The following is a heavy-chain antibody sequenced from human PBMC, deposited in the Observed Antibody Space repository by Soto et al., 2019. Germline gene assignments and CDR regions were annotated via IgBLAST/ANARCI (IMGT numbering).Heavy chain of an antibody. Sequence: ASVNVSCKASGYTFTSYGISWVRQAPGQGLEWVGWISAYNGNTNYAQKLQGRVTMTTDTSTSTAYMELRSLRSDDTAVYYCARGGASDYYYGMDVWRQRTTVTVSS. CDR2: ISAYNGNT. J-gene: IGHJ6*02. V-gene: IGHV1-18*04. CDR3: ARGGASDYYYGMDV. CDR1: GYTFTSYG.